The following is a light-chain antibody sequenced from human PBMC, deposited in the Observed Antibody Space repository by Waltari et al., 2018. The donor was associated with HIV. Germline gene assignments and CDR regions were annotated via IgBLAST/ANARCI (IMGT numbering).Light chain of an antibody. Sequence: IVMTQSPDSLAVSPGERATINCKTSQSVLYSSNNKNYLAWYQQKPGQPPKLLIYWTSTRASGVPDRFSGSGSATEFTLTISSLQAEDVAVYYCQQYYSTPYTFGQGTKLQIK. J-gene: IGKJ2*01. CDR2: WTS. CDR1: QSVLYSSNNKNY. V-gene: IGKV4-1*01. CDR3: QQYYSTPYT.